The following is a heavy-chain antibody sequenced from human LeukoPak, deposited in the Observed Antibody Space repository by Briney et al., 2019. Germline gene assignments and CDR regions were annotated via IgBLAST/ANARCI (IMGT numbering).Heavy chain of an antibody. V-gene: IGHV4-39*01. CDR3: ARRARGIAAAGLFDY. Sequence: KSSETLSLTCTVSGGSISSYYWGWIRQPPGKGLEWIGSIYYSGSTYYNPSLKSRVTISVDTSKNQFSLKLSSVTAADTAVYYCARRARGIAAAGLFDYWGQGTLVTVSS. CDR2: IYYSGST. D-gene: IGHD6-13*01. CDR1: GGSISSYY. J-gene: IGHJ4*02.